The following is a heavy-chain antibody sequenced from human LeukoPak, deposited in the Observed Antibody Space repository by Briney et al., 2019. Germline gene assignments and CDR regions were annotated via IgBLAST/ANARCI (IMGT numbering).Heavy chain of an antibody. Sequence: GASVKVSCKASGYTFTGYYIHWVRQAPGQGLEWMGWINPNSGGPNCAQKFQGRVTITRDTSISTAYMEMSRLRSDDTAVYYCARDVSAGGTNWFDPWGQGTLVTVSS. J-gene: IGHJ5*02. V-gene: IGHV1-2*02. CDR1: GYTFTGYY. CDR3: ARDVSAGGTNWFDP. CDR2: INPNSGGP. D-gene: IGHD3-16*01.